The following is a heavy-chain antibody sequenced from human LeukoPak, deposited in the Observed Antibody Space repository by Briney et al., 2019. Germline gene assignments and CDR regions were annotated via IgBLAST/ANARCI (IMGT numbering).Heavy chain of an antibody. D-gene: IGHD3-22*01. CDR3: AVVVITGAFDI. Sequence: ASVNVPCKASGGTFSRYAISWVRQAPGQGLEWLGGIIPIFGTANYAQKFQGRVTITTHESTSTAYMELSSLRAEDTAVYYCAVVVITGAFDIWGQGTMVTVSS. V-gene: IGHV1-69*05. CDR2: IIPIFGTA. J-gene: IGHJ3*02. CDR1: GGTFSRYA.